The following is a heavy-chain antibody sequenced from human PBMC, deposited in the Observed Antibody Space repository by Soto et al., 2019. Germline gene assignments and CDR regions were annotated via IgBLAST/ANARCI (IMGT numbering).Heavy chain of an antibody. V-gene: IGHV4-59*12. CDR1: GGSISSYY. D-gene: IGHD4-17*01. CDR3: ARPEVGDYVFIV. Sequence: SETLSLTCTVSGGSISSYYWSWIRQPPGKGLEWIGYVYYTGTTMYNPSLKSRLTISVDRSKNQVSLKLTSVTAADTAVYYCARPEVGDYVFIVWGQGTLVTVSS. J-gene: IGHJ4*02. CDR2: VYYTGTT.